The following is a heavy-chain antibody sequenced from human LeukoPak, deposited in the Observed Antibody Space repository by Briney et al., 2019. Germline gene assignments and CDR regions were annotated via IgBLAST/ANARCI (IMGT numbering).Heavy chain of an antibody. Sequence: ASVKVSCKASGYTFTGYYMHWVRQAPGQGLEWMGRINPNSGGTNYAQKFQGRVTMTRDTSISTAYMELSRLRSGDTAVYYCARVRPHYYDSSGSRGDYWGQGTLVTVSS. J-gene: IGHJ4*02. CDR3: ARVRPHYYDSSGSRGDY. CDR1: GYTFTGYY. CDR2: INPNSGGT. V-gene: IGHV1-2*06. D-gene: IGHD3-22*01.